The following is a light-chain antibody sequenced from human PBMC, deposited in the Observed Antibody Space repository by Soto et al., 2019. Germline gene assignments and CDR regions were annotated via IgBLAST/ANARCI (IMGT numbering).Light chain of an antibody. CDR3: QQRGNWPS. CDR2: GAS. CDR1: QSISSN. Sequence: EIVMTQSPATLSVSPGARATLSCRASQSISSNLAWYQQKPGQAPRLLIYGASSRATGIPDRFSGSGSGTDFTLTISRLEPEDFAVYYCQQRGNWPSFGGGTKVDIK. V-gene: IGKV3D-20*02. J-gene: IGKJ4*01.